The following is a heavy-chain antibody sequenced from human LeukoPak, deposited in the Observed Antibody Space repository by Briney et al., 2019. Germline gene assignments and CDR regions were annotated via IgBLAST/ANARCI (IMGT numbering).Heavy chain of an antibody. CDR2: INPNSGGT. D-gene: IGHD1-26*01. Sequence: ASVKVSCKASGYTFTGYYMHWVRQAPGQGLEWMGWINPNSGGTNYAQKFQGRVTMTRDTSISTAYMELSRLRSDDTAVYYCARVQAVVGASNRYHYYMDVWGKGTTVTVSS. CDR3: ARVQAVVGASNRYHYYMDV. CDR1: GYTFTGYY. V-gene: IGHV1-2*02. J-gene: IGHJ6*03.